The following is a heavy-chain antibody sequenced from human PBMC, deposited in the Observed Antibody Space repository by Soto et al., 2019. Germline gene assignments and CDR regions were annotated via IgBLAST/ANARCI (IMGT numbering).Heavy chain of an antibody. CDR2: IIPIFGTA. V-gene: IGHV1-69*01. D-gene: IGHD3-10*01. Sequence: QVQLVQSGAEVKKPGSSVKVSCKASGDTFSSYAISWVRQAPGQGLEWMGGIIPIFGTANYAQKFQGRVTITADESTSTAYMELSSLRSEDTAVYYCATTYYYGSGSYFQANYYYYGMDVWGQGTTVTVSS. CDR3: ATTYYYGSGSYFQANYYYYGMDV. J-gene: IGHJ6*02. CDR1: GDTFSSYA.